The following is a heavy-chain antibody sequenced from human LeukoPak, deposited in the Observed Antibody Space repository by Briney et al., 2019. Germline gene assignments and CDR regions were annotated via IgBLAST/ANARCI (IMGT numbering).Heavy chain of an antibody. D-gene: IGHD5-12*01. J-gene: IGHJ5*02. CDR3: TTVGVATSGFFGP. CDR2: IKNKPDGGTT. V-gene: IGHV3-15*05. CDR1: EFTFSNAW. Sequence: GGSLRLSCAASEFTFSNAWMTWDRQAPGKGLEWVGRIKNKPDGGTTDYAAPVKGRFTISRDDSINTLYLQMNSLKTEDTAFYYCTTVGVATSGFFGPWGQGTLVTVSS.